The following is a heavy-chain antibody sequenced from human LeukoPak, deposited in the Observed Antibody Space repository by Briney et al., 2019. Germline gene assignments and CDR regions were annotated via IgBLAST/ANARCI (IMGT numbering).Heavy chain of an antibody. CDR1: GGTFSSYA. CDR2: IIPIFGTA. D-gene: IGHD6-13*01. J-gene: IGHJ4*02. Sequence: SVXVSCKASGGTFSSYAISWVRQAPGQGLEWMGRIIPIFGTANYAQKFQGRVTITTDESTSTAYMELSSLRSEDTAVYYCARDPFPIRGGSSLSPFDYWGQGTLVTVSS. V-gene: IGHV1-69*05. CDR3: ARDPFPIRGGSSLSPFDY.